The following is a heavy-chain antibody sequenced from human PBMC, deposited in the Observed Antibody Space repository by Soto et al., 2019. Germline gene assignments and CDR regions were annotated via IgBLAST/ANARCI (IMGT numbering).Heavy chain of an antibody. D-gene: IGHD1-26*01. Sequence: PRDSLPISWKGAGYSFTNYGIPWVRQMPGNAVEWMGRIDPSDSYIHDSPSIQGHVTISVDRSITTAYLQCSSLKASDTVMYYCARRTSGDLFYHHGLDVWGQGTAVTGYS. CDR2: IDPSDSYI. J-gene: IGHJ6*02. V-gene: IGHV5-10-1*01. CDR1: GYSFTNYG. CDR3: ARRTSGDLFYHHGLDV.